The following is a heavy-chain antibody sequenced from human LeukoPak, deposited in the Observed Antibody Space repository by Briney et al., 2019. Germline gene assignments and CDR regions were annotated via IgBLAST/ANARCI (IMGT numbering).Heavy chain of an antibody. CDR1: RYSISTGYS. J-gene: IGHJ4*02. D-gene: IGHD4-11*01. Sequence: SETLSLTSDVPRYSISTGYSWGWTRRPPGKGREWTGNIYHSVITYYNPSLKSRVTTSVDTSTNKFSLTLGSVTAADTAVHYCARGPPTLTTSDCDYGGQGTGVSVS. V-gene: IGHV4-38-2*01. CDR3: ARGPPTLTTSDCDY. CDR2: IYHSVIT.